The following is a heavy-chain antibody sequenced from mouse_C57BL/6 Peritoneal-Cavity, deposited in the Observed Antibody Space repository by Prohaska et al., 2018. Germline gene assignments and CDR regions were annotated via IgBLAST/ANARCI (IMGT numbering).Heavy chain of an antibody. CDR3: TSSIYSYAMDY. J-gene: IGHJ4*01. Sequence: EVKLEESGGGLVQPGGSMKLSCVASGFTFSNYWMNWVRQSPEKGLEWVAQIRLKSDNYATHYAEAVKGRFTISRDDSKSSVYLQMNNLRAEDTGIYYCTSSIYSYAMDYWGQGTSVTASS. CDR1: GFTFSNYW. D-gene: IGHD2-1*01. CDR2: IRLKSDNYAT. V-gene: IGHV6-3*01.